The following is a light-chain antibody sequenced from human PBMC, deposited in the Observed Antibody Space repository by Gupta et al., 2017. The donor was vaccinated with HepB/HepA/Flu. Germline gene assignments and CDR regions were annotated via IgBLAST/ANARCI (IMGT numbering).Light chain of an antibody. J-gene: IGLJ2*01. CDR3: MLDVGRGSLV. V-gene: IGLV8-61*01. Sequence: QTVVTEQPSFSASPGGTVPLTCGLTSGSVSTKSDPGWYQQTPGQAPRTLIDKTNLRFSGVHDRFSGSILGNNAALTITGDQADDEADYYCMLDVGRGSLVFGGGTKLTVL. CDR2: KTN. CDR1: SGSVSTKSD.